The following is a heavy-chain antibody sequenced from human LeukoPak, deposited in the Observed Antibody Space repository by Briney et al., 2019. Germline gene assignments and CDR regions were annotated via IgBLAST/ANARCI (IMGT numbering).Heavy chain of an antibody. CDR2: ISAASWGI. CDR3: ARDGYIYGQLFER. CDR1: GFTFSTYS. D-gene: IGHD5-18*01. V-gene: IGHV3-48*04. J-gene: IGHJ4*02. Sequence: AGGSLRPSCAASGFTFSTYSMTWVRQAPGKGLEWISHISAASWGIKYADSVKGRFTISRDNAKNSLYLQMNSLRAEDTAVYYCARDGYIYGQLFERWGQGTLVTVSS.